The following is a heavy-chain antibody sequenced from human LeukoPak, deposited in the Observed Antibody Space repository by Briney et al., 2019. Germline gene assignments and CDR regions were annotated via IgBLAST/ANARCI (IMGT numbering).Heavy chain of an antibody. CDR3: ARDNGGHSLDY. D-gene: IGHD2-8*01. CDR1: GFTFSSYW. CDR2: VNSDGSST. Sequence: GGSLRLSCAASGFTFSSYWMHWVRQAPGKGLVWVSRVNSDGSSTSYADSVKGRFTISRDNAKNTLYLQMNSLRAEDTAVYYCARDNGGHSLDYWGQGTLVTVSS. J-gene: IGHJ4*02. V-gene: IGHV3-74*01.